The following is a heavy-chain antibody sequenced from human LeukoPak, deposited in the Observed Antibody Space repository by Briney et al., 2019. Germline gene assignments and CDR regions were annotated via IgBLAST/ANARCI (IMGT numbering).Heavy chain of an antibody. CDR1: GFTFDDYG. CDR2: INWNGGST. J-gene: IGHJ3*02. D-gene: IGHD3-22*01. Sequence: GGSLRLSCAASGFTFDDYGMSWVRQAPGKGLEWVFGINWNGGSTGYADSVKGRFTISRDNAKNSLYLQMNSLRAEDTALYYCARGRLSTYYYDSSGELPPYSDAFDIWGQGTMVTVSS. V-gene: IGHV3-20*04. CDR3: ARGRLSTYYYDSSGELPPYSDAFDI.